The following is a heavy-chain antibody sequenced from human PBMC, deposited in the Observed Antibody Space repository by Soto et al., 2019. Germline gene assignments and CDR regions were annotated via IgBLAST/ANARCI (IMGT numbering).Heavy chain of an antibody. V-gene: IGHV2-5*02. Sequence: ESGPTLVNPTQTLTLTCTFSGFSLSTSGVGVGWIRQPPGRALEWLALIYWDDDKRYSPSLKSRLTITKDTSKNQVVLTMTNMDPVDTATYYCAHSQGEIQLWDSYFDYWGQGTLVTVSS. D-gene: IGHD5-18*01. CDR1: GFSLSTSGVG. CDR3: AHSQGEIQLWDSYFDY. J-gene: IGHJ4*02. CDR2: IYWDDDK.